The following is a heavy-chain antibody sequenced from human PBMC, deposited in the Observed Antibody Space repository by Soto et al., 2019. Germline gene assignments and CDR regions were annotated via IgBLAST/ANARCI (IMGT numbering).Heavy chain of an antibody. CDR1: GYTFTSYY. J-gene: IGHJ4*02. D-gene: IGHD2-21*02. V-gene: IGHV1-46*01. CDR3: ARVDGGDSPFDS. Sequence: ASVKVSCKASGYTFTSYYIHWVRQSPGQGLEWMGMINPIGGSPTYAQKFQGRVTMTRDTSTSTVYMELSSLTSDDTAVYYCARVDGGDSPFDSWGQGTLVTVSS. CDR2: INPIGGSP.